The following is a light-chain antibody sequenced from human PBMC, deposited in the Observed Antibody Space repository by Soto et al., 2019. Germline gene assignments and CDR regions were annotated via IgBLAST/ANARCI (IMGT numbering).Light chain of an antibody. J-gene: IGLJ1*01. CDR1: NIGSKS. Sequence: ELTQPPSVSVAPGKTARITCGGNNIGSKSVHWYQQKPGQAPVLVIYYDSDRPSGIPERFSGSNSGNTATLTISRVEAGDEADYYCQACDSCSVHPYVFGTGTMVTVL. CDR3: QACDSCSVHPYV. CDR2: YDS. V-gene: IGLV3-21*04.